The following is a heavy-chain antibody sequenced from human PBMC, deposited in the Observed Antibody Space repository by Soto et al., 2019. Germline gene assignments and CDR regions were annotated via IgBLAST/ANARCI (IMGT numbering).Heavy chain of an antibody. CDR1: GYTFANYA. J-gene: IGHJ5*02. CDR3: TRSIPAASGGRFDP. CDR2: ISPANGNT. V-gene: IGHV1-3*01. D-gene: IGHD6-13*01. Sequence: QVHLVQSGAEVKKPGASVKVSCKPSGYTFANYAIHWVRQAPGQRLEWMGWISPANGNTKYSQNFQDRITTTWDTSASTAYMKLSSLSSEDTALYYCTRSIPAASGGRFDPWGQGTLVTVSS.